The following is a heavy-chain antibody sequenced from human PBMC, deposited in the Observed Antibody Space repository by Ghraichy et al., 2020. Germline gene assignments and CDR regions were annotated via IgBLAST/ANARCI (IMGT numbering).Heavy chain of an antibody. CDR1: GGSISSSSHY. CDR2: IYYSGST. CDR3: ARLGDRSGYYGFDY. J-gene: IGHJ4*02. D-gene: IGHD3-22*01. Sequence: SETLSLTCTVSGGSISSSSHYWGWIRQPPGKGLEWIGSIYYSGSTYYNPSLKSRVTISVDTSKSQFSLKLSSVTAADTAVYYCARLGDRSGYYGFDYWGQGTLVTVSS. V-gene: IGHV4-39*01.